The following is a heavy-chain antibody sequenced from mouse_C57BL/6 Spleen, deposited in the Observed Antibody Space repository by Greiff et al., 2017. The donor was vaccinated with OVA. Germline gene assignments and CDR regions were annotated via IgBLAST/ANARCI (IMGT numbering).Heavy chain of an antibody. Sequence: VQLVESGPGLVAPSQRLSITCTVSGFSLTSYGVDWVRQPPGKGLEWLGVIWGGGSTNYNSALMSRLSISKDNSKSQVFLKMNSLQTDDTAMYYCAKHRGGDYDGDAWFAYWGQGTLVTVSA. J-gene: IGHJ3*01. CDR2: IWGGGST. V-gene: IGHV2-9*01. CDR1: GFSLTSYG. D-gene: IGHD2-4*01. CDR3: AKHRGGDYDGDAWFAY.